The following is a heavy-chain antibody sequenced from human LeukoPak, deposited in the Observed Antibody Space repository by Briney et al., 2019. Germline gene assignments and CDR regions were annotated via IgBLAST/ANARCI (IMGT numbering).Heavy chain of an antibody. D-gene: IGHD3-9*01. V-gene: IGHV1-18*01. Sequence: GASVKVSCKASGYTFTSYGISWVRQAPGQGLEWMGWISAYNGNTKYAQKLQGRVTMTTDTSTSTAYMELRSLRSDDTAVYYCAREGRYDILTGYYGYWFDPWGQGTLVTVSS. J-gene: IGHJ5*02. CDR3: AREGRYDILTGYYGYWFDP. CDR2: ISAYNGNT. CDR1: GYTFTSYG.